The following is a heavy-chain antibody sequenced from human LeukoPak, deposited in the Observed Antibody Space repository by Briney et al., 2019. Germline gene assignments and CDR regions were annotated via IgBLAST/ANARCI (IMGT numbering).Heavy chain of an antibody. J-gene: IGHJ3*02. V-gene: IGHV3-73*01. Sequence: GGSLRLSCAASGFTFSGSAMHWVRQASGKGLEWVGRIRSKANSYATAYAASVKGRFTISRDDSKNTAYLQMNSLKTEDTAVYYCTNSYDILTGLDAFDIWGQGTMVTVSS. CDR3: TNSYDILTGLDAFDI. CDR2: IRSKANSYAT. CDR1: GFTFSGSA. D-gene: IGHD3-9*01.